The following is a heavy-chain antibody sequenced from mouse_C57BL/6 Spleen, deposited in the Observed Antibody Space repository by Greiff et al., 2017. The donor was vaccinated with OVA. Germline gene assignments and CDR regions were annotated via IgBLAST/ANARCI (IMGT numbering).Heavy chain of an antibody. CDR2: IWSGGST. CDR1: GFSLTSYG. CDR3: ARNSDGYLLGAMDY. V-gene: IGHV2-2*01. D-gene: IGHD2-3*01. Sequence: QVHVKQSGPGLVQPSQSLSITCTVSGFSLTSYGVHWVRQSPGKGLEWLGVIWSGGSTDYNAAFISRLSISKDNSKSQVFFKMNSLQADDTAIYYCARNSDGYLLGAMDYWGQGTSVTVSS. J-gene: IGHJ4*01.